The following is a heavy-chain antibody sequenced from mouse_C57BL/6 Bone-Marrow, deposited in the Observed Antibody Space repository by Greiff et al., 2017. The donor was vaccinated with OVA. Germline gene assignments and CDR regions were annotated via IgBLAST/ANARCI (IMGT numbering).Heavy chain of an antibody. CDR2: IWTGGGT. Sequence: VMLVESGPGLVAPSQSLSITCTVSVFSLTSYAISWVRQPPGKGLEWLGVIWTGGGTNYNSALKSRLSISKDNSKSQVFLKMNSLQTDDTARYYCARKGGYGNYWYFDVWGTRTTVTVSS. D-gene: IGHD2-1*01. J-gene: IGHJ1*03. V-gene: IGHV2-9-1*01. CDR1: VFSLTSYA. CDR3: ARKGGYGNYWYFDV.